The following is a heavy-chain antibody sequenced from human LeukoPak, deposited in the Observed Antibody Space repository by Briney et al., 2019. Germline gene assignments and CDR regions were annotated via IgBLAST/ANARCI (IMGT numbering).Heavy chain of an antibody. CDR2: MKQDGSEK. CDR1: GFTFSNYW. Sequence: GGSLRLSCAGSGFTFSNYWMSWVRQAPGKGLEWVANMKQDGSEKYYGDSVKGRFTISRDNSKKTMYLQMNSLRADDTAVYYCARVDSSGYYKNYFDYWGQGTLVTVSS. D-gene: IGHD3-22*01. V-gene: IGHV3-7*05. CDR3: ARVDSSGYYKNYFDY. J-gene: IGHJ4*02.